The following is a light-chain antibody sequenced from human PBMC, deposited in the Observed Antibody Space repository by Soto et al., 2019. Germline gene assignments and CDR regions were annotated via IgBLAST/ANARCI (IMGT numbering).Light chain of an antibody. CDR3: VSWDDSLSGWV. J-gene: IGLJ3*02. CDR1: SSNIGSHF. V-gene: IGLV1-47*01. CDR2: RNN. Sequence: QSVLTQPPSASGTPGQRVTISCSGSSSNIGSHFVYWYQQLPGTAPKLLIYRNNQRPSGVPDRFSGSKSGTSASLAISGLRSEDETDYYCVSWDDSLSGWVFGGGTKLTVL.